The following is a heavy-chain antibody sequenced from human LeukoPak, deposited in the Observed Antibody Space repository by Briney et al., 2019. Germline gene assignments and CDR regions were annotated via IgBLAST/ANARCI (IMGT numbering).Heavy chain of an antibody. CDR1: GFTFSNAW. CDR3: AELGIAMIGGV. CDR2: ISSSGSTI. V-gene: IGHV3-48*04. Sequence: GGSLRLSCAASGFTFSNAWMNWVRQAPGKGLEWVSYISSSGSTIYYADSVKGRFTISRDNAKNSLYLQMNSLRAEDTAVYYCAELGIAMIGGVWGKGTTVTISS. D-gene: IGHD3-10*02. J-gene: IGHJ6*04.